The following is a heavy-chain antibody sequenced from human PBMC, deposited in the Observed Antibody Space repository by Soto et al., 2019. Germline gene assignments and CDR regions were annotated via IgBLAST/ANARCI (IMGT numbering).Heavy chain of an antibody. D-gene: IGHD5-18*01. Sequence: SVKVSCKASGGTFSSYTISWVRQTPGQGLEWMGRIIPILGIANYAQKFQGRVTITADKSTSTAYMELSSLRSEDTAVHYCASSLSDTAMNLHPYGMDVWGQGTTVTVSS. J-gene: IGHJ6*02. CDR3: ASSLSDTAMNLHPYGMDV. CDR1: GGTFSSYT. V-gene: IGHV1-69*02. CDR2: IIPILGIA.